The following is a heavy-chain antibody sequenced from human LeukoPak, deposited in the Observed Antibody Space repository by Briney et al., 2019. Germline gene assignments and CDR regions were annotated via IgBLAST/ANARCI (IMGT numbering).Heavy chain of an antibody. D-gene: IGHD3-22*01. V-gene: IGHV3-15*01. CDR1: GFTFSNAW. Sequence: GGSLRLSCAASGFTFSNAWMSWVRQAPGKGLEWVGRIKSKTDGGTTDYAAPAKGRFTISRDDSKNTLYLQMNSLKTEDTAVYYCTTGGMIVVVITAVWGQGTLVTASS. J-gene: IGHJ4*02. CDR3: TTGGMIVVVITAV. CDR2: IKSKTDGGTT.